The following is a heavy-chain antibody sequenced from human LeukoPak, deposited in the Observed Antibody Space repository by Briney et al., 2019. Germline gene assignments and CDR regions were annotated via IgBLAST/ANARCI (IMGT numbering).Heavy chain of an antibody. J-gene: IGHJ3*01. CDR1: GFMLSSFA. CDR3: AKGLGRARSGVPSGFDV. Sequence: RGSLRLSCATSGFMLSSFAMSWVRQPPGKGLEWVSGISPTGATTYDAKSVRGRFTISRDNSNNKLYLEMNSLRVDDTAIYYCAKGLGRARSGVPSGFDVWGQGTMVTVSS. CDR2: ISPTGATT. D-gene: IGHD1-26*01. V-gene: IGHV3-23*01.